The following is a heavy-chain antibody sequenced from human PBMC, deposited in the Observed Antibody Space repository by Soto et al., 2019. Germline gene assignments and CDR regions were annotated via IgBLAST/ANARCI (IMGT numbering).Heavy chain of an antibody. Sequence: PSETLSLTCAVYGGSFSGYYWSWIRQPPGKGLEWIGEINHSGSTNYNPSLKSRVTISVDTSKNQFSLKLSSVTAADTAVYYCARHRLYSSSGVDYWGQGTLVTVSS. V-gene: IGHV4-34*01. J-gene: IGHJ4*02. CDR1: GGSFSGYY. CDR2: INHSGST. CDR3: ARHRLYSSSGVDY. D-gene: IGHD6-6*01.